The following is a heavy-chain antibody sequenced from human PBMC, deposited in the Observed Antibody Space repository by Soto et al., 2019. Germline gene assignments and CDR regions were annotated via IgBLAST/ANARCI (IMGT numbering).Heavy chain of an antibody. Sequence: EVQLLESGGGLVQPGGSLRLSCAAAGFTFSIYAMSWVRQAPGKGLEWVSAISGSGGSTYYADSVKGRFTISRDNSKNTLYLQMHSLRADDTAVYYCAKATRGGAATLIRDYCGQGTLVTVSS. J-gene: IGHJ4*02. D-gene: IGHD6-13*01. CDR3: AKATRGGAATLIRDY. CDR2: ISGSGGST. CDR1: GFTFSIYA. V-gene: IGHV3-23*01.